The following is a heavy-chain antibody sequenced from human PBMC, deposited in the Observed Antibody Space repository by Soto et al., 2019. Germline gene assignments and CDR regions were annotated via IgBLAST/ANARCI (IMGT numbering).Heavy chain of an antibody. CDR1: WCKFETTA. CDR3: AKPLGYCSSTSRPEGYRDAFDI. D-gene: IGHD2-2*01. Sequence: GGPLRLSWEAAWCKFETTALSWVCTDPGKGLEWVATISGTGLSKYYADSMKSRFIISRDNSRNTLYLQMNSLRAEDTALYYCAKPLGYCSSTSRPEGYRDAFDIRGQGTMV. CDR2: ISGTGLSK. J-gene: IGHJ3*02. V-gene: IGHV3-23*01.